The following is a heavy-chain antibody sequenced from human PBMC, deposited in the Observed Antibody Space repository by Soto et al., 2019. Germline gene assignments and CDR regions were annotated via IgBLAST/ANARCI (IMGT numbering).Heavy chain of an antibody. J-gene: IGHJ6*02. CDR1: GGSISSYY. CDR3: ARDRGYSGYDWGGYYYYGMDV. D-gene: IGHD5-12*01. CDR2: IYTSGST. Sequence: QVQLQESGPGLVKPSETLSLTCTVSGGSISSYYWSWIRQPAGKGLEWIGRIYTSGSTNYNPSLKSRVTMSVDTSTNQFSLKLSSVTAADTAVYYCARDRGYSGYDWGGYYYYGMDVWGQGTTVTVSS. V-gene: IGHV4-4*07.